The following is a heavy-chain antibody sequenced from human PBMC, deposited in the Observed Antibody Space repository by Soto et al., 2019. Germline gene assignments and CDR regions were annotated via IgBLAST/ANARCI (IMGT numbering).Heavy chain of an antibody. CDR2: IYYSGST. Sequence: SETLSLTCAVSGGSISSGGYSWSWIRQPPGKGLEWIGSIYYSGSTYYNPSLKSRVTISVDTSKNQFSLELSSVTAADTAVYYCATYSSSWYVVYWGQGTLVTVSS. D-gene: IGHD6-13*01. CDR3: ATYSSSWYVVY. J-gene: IGHJ4*02. CDR1: GGSISSGGYS. V-gene: IGHV4-30-2*03.